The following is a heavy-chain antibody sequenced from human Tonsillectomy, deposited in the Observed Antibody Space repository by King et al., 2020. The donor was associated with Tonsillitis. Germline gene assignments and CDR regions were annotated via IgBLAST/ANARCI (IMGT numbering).Heavy chain of an antibody. Sequence: QLQESGPGLVKPSETLSLTCTVSGYSISSGYYWGWIRQPPGKGLEWIGSIYHSGSTYYNPSLKSRVTISVDTSKNQFSLKLSSVTAADTAVYYCARDRQQLVAPWGQGTLVTVSS. D-gene: IGHD6-13*01. CDR2: IYHSGST. J-gene: IGHJ5*02. CDR1: GYSISSGYY. V-gene: IGHV4-38-2*02. CDR3: ARDRQQLVAP.